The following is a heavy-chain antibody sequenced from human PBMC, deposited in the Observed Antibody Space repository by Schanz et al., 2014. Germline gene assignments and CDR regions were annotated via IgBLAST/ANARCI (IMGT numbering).Heavy chain of an antibody. Sequence: EVQLVESGGNLVQPGGSLRLSCVASGFTFSSHSMNWVRQAPGQGLEWLSYISGSGNTIYYADSVKGRFTISRDNAKNSLSLQMDRLRDEDTAVYYCARDSFQYSRGGNFDYWGQGTLVTVSS. CDR3: ARDSFQYSRGGNFDY. CDR1: GFTFSSHS. CDR2: ISGSGNTI. V-gene: IGHV3-48*02. D-gene: IGHD3-16*01. J-gene: IGHJ4*02.